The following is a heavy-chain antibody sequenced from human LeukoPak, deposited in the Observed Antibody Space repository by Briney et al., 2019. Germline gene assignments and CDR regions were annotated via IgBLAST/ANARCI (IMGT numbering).Heavy chain of an antibody. CDR3: TTYSSGHRGDY. D-gene: IGHD6-19*01. CDR1: GFTFSNAW. V-gene: IGHV3-15*07. Sequence: SGGSLRLSCAASGFTFSNAWMNWVRQAPGKGLEWVGRIKSKTDGGTTDYAAPVKGRFTISRDDSKNTLYLQMNSLKTEGTAVYYCTTYSSGHRGDYWGQGTLVTVSS. CDR2: IKSKTDGGTT. J-gene: IGHJ4*02.